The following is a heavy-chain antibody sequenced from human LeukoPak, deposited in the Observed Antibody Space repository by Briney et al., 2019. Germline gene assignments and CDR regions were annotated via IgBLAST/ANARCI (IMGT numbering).Heavy chain of an antibody. CDR2: IYHSGST. D-gene: IGHD5-12*01. V-gene: IGHV4-38-2*02. J-gene: IGHJ4*02. Sequence: KPSETLSLTCTVSGYSISSGYYWGWIRQPPGKGLEWIGSIYHSGSTYYNPSLKSRVTISVDTSKNQFSLKLSSVTAADTAVYYCARPYSGYDLYYFDYWGQGTLVTVSS. CDR3: ARPYSGYDLYYFDY. CDR1: GYSISSGYY.